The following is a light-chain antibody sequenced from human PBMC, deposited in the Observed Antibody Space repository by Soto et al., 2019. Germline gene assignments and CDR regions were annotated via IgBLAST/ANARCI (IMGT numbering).Light chain of an antibody. CDR3: QQYGSSVPIYT. Sequence: EIVLTQSPGTLSLSPGERATLSCRASQSVSSSYLAWYQQKPGQAPRLLIYGASSRATGIPDRFSGSGSGTDFTLTISRLEPEDFAVYYCQQYGSSVPIYTFGQGTKVEI. CDR1: QSVSSSY. CDR2: GAS. V-gene: IGKV3-20*01. J-gene: IGKJ2*01.